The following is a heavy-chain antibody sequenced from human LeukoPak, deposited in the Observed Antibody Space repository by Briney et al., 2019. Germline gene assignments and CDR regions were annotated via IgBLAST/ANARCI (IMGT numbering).Heavy chain of an antibody. V-gene: IGHV1-18*01. CDR1: GYTFINYG. CDR3: ARSSFYDFWSGYFLAVFDP. D-gene: IGHD3-3*01. J-gene: IGHJ5*02. Sequence: ASVKVSCKASGYTFINYGISWVRQAPGQGLEWMGWISACNGNTNYAQKFRGRVTMTRNTSISTAYMELGSLRSEDTAVYYCARSSFYDFWSGYFLAVFDPWGQGTLVTVSS. CDR2: ISACNGNT.